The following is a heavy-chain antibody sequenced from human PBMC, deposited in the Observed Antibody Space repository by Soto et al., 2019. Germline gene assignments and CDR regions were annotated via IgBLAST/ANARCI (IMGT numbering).Heavy chain of an antibody. D-gene: IGHD3-16*02. CDR2: IYYSGST. J-gene: IGHJ6*02. CDR3: ARDHGYVWGSYRYYYYGMDV. V-gene: IGHV4-59*01. Sequence: SETLSLTCTVSCGSISSYYWSSIRRPPGKALKWIGYIYYSGSTKYNPSLKSRVTISVDTSKNQFSLKLSSVTAADTAVYYCARDHGYVWGSYRYYYYGMDVWGQGTTVTVSS. CDR1: CGSISSYY.